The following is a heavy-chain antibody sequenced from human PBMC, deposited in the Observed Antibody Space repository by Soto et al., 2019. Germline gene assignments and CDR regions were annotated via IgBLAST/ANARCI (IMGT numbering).Heavy chain of an antibody. CDR2: IYHSGST. CDR3: AKINGVLAFDI. CDR1: GGSISSGGYC. Sequence: QLQLQESGSGLVKPSQTLSLTCAVSGGSISSGGYCWSWMRQPPGKGLEWIGYIYHSGSTYYNPSLKSRVTISVDRSKNQFSLKLSSVTAADTAVYYCAKINGVLAFDIWGQGTMVTVSS. J-gene: IGHJ3*02. D-gene: IGHD2-8*01. V-gene: IGHV4-30-2*01.